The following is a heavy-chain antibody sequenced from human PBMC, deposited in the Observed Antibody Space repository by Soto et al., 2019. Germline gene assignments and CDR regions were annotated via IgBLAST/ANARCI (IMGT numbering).Heavy chain of an antibody. J-gene: IGHJ4*02. V-gene: IGHV1-18*01. CDR1: GYTFTSYG. Sequence: SVKVSCKASGYTFTSYGISWVRQAPGQGLEWMGWISAYNGNTNYAQKLQGRVTMTTDTSTSTAYMELRSLRSDDTAVYYCARDLKSVAGTPYFDYWGQGTLVTVSS. CDR3: ARDLKSVAGTPYFDY. D-gene: IGHD6-19*01. CDR2: ISAYNGNT.